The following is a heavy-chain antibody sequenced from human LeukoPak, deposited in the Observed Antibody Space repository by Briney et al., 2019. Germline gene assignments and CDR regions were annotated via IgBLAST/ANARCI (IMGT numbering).Heavy chain of an antibody. CDR3: ARVLKNNYYGSGNSYPRYFDH. Sequence: SETLSLTCTVSGGSISSGDYYWSWIRQPPGMGLEWVGYIYYSESTYYNPSLKSRLTISVDTSKNQFSLKLSSVTAADTAVYYCARVLKNNYYGSGNSYPRYFDHWGQGTLVTVSS. CDR1: GGSISSGDYY. V-gene: IGHV4-30-4*01. CDR2: IYYSEST. D-gene: IGHD3-10*01. J-gene: IGHJ4*02.